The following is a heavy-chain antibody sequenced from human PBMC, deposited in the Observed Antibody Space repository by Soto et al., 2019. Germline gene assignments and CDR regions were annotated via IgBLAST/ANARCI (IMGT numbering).Heavy chain of an antibody. CDR3: ARGGIVAVPAALSSYDDYTNYRFDS. D-gene: IGHD2-15*01. CDR1: GGSFSDFA. Sequence: QVQLAQSGAEVRKPGSSVKVSCRASGGSFSDFAFSWVRQAPGQGLEWMGGIIPMLAATKYAQRFQGRVTTRADASTSTVYLAMSSLTSEDSAVYYCARGGIVAVPAALSSYDDYTNYRFDSWGQGTLVSVSS. CDR2: IIPMLAAT. V-gene: IGHV1-69*01. J-gene: IGHJ4*02.